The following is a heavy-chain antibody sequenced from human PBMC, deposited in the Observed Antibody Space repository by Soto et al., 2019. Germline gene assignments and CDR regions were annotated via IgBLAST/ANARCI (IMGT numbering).Heavy chain of an antibody. V-gene: IGHV4-28*01. D-gene: IGHD3-16*01. Sequence: QVQLQESGPGLVKPSDTLSLTCAVSGYSISSSNWWGWIRQPPGKGLEWIGYIYYSGSTYYNPSLKSRVTMSVDTSKTQFSRKLSSVTAVDTAVYYCARSRDYIWGSYVDYWGQGTLVTVSS. J-gene: IGHJ4*02. CDR2: IYYSGST. CDR1: GYSISSSNW. CDR3: ARSRDYIWGSYVDY.